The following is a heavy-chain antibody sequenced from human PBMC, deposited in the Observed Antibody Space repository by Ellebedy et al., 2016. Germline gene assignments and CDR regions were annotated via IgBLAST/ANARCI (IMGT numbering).Heavy chain of an antibody. CDR1: GFTFSTYA. V-gene: IGHV3-7*01. Sequence: GGSLRLXXAASGFTFSTYAMSWVRQAPGKGLEWVANIDPNGSAKTYVDSVKGRFTISRDNAKNSLYLQMNSLRVEDTAIYYCAGWAGDDNSWGQGTLVTVSS. D-gene: IGHD7-27*01. CDR2: IDPNGSAK. CDR3: AGWAGDDNS. J-gene: IGHJ4*02.